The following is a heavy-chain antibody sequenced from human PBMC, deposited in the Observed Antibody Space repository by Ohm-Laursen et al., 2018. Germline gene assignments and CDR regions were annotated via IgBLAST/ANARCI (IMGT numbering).Heavy chain of an antibody. Sequence: SLRLSCAASGFTFDDYAMHWVRQGPGKGLEWVSGINWNSDMIGYADSVKGRFTISRDNAKNSLYLQMNSLRVEDTAFYYCAKESRAHFGDDFDIWGQGTMVTVSS. CDR3: AKESRAHFGDDFDI. J-gene: IGHJ3*02. CDR2: INWNSDMI. CDR1: GFTFDDYA. V-gene: IGHV3-9*01. D-gene: IGHD3-16*01.